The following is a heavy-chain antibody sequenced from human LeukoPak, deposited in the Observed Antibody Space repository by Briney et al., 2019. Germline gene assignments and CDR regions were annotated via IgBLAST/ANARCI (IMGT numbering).Heavy chain of an antibody. CDR2: ISGSGGST. J-gene: IGHJ5*02. CDR3: ARDGCSSTSCYTGGWFDP. Sequence: GSLRLSCAASGFIFSSYAMSWVRQAPGKGLEWVSGISGSGGSTYYADSVKGRFTISRDNAKNSLYLQMNSLRAEDTAVYYCARDGCSSTSCYTGGWFDPWGQGTLVTVSS. D-gene: IGHD2-2*02. V-gene: IGHV3-23*01. CDR1: GFIFSSYA.